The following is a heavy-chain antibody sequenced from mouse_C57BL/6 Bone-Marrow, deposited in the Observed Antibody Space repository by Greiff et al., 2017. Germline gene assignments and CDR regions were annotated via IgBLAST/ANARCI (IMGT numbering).Heavy chain of an antibody. CDR3: TEYYGGSFAY. J-gene: IGHJ2*01. D-gene: IGHD1-1*01. Sequence: VQLQQSGAELVRPGASVKLSCTASGYNITGYYMHWVKQRPEQGLEWIGWIDPESGDTEYASKFQGKATMTADTSSNTAYLQLRSLTSEDTAVYDCTEYYGGSFAYWGQGTTVTVSS. CDR1: GYNITGYY. V-gene: IGHV14-4*01. CDR2: IDPESGDT.